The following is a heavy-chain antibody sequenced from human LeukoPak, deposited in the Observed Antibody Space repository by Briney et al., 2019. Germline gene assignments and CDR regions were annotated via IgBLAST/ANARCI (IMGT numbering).Heavy chain of an antibody. V-gene: IGHV3-66*01. Sequence: PGGSLRLSRAASGFTVSSNYMNWVRQAPGKGLEWVSAIYSGGRTNYAESVKGRFTISRDNSKNTLYLQMNSLRAEDTAVYYCARGYSYGDYWGQGTLVTVSS. D-gene: IGHD5-18*01. CDR2: IYSGGRT. J-gene: IGHJ4*02. CDR3: ARGYSYGDY. CDR1: GFTVSSNY.